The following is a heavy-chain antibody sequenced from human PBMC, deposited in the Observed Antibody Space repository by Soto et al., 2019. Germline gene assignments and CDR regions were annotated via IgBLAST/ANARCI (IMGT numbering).Heavy chain of an antibody. CDR2: IKQDGSEK. Sequence: GGSLRLSCAASGFTFSSYWMSWVRQAPGKGLEWVANIKQDGSEKYYVDSVKGRFTISRDNAKNSLYLQMNSLRAEDTAVYYCARLPESPYYYGSSGYYNDAFDIWGRGTMVTVSS. CDR1: GFTFSSYW. V-gene: IGHV3-7*05. D-gene: IGHD3-22*01. CDR3: ARLPESPYYYGSSGYYNDAFDI. J-gene: IGHJ3*02.